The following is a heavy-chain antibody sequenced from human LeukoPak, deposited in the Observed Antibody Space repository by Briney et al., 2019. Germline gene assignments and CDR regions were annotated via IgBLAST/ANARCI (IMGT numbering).Heavy chain of an antibody. Sequence: GGSLRLSCAASGFTFSTHWMIWVRQPPGKGLEWVANINQDGSGTNYVDSVKGRFTISRDNAKNSLYLQMNSLRAEDTAVYYCARVAWLRLYYFDYWGQGTLVTVSS. CDR1: GFTFSTHW. V-gene: IGHV3-7*01. J-gene: IGHJ4*02. CDR3: ARVAWLRLYYFDY. D-gene: IGHD5-12*01. CDR2: INQDGSGT.